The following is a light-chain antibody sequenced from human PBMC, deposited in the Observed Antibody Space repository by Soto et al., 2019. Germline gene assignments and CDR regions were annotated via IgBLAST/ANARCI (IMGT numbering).Light chain of an antibody. J-gene: IGLJ2*01. CDR2: GNN. V-gene: IGLV1-40*01. CDR3: QSYDSSLSGRVV. CDR1: SSNIGAGYD. Sequence: QLVLTQPPSVSGAPGQRVTISCIGSSSNIGAGYDVHWYQQLPRTAPKLLIYGNNNRPSGVPDRFSGSKSGTSASLAITGLQAEDEADYYCQSYDSSLSGRVVFGGGTKLTVL.